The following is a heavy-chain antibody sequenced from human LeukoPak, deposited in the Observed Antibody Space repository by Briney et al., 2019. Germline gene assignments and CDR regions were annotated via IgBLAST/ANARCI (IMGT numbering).Heavy chain of an antibody. CDR1: GFTFSSHG. V-gene: IGHV3-30*02. D-gene: IGHD6-13*01. J-gene: IGHJ6*02. CDR3: ARGGAAGIYGMDV. Sequence: GGSLRLSCAASGFTFSSHGMHWVRQAPGKGLGWVTFISYDGSNKDYADSVKGRLTISRDNSKNTLYLQVDSLIPEDTAVYYCARGGAAGIYGMDVWGQGAIMTVTS. CDR2: ISYDGSNK.